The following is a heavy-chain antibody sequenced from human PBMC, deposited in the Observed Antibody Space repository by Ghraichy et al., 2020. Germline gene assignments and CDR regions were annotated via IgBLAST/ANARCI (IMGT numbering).Heavy chain of an antibody. CDR1: GGSFSGYY. CDR3: ARCPHFRVGYYYYYGMDV. Sequence: SQTLSLTCAVYGGSFSGYYWSWIRQPPGKGLEWIGEINHSGSTNYNPSLKSRVTISVDTSKNQFSLKLSSVTAADTAVYYCARCPHFRVGYYYYYGMDVWGQGTTVTVSS. CDR2: INHSGST. D-gene: IGHD3-10*01. V-gene: IGHV4-34*01. J-gene: IGHJ6*02.